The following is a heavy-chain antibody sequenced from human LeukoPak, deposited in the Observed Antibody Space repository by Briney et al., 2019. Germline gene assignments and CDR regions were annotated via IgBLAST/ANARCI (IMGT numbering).Heavy chain of an antibody. D-gene: IGHD3-22*01. CDR2: IIPIFGTA. V-gene: IGHV1-69*05. CDR3: ARVKKGYDAFDI. CDR1: GGTFSSYA. Sequence: ASVKVSCKASGGTFSSYAISWVRQAPGQGLEWMGGIIPIFGTANYAQKFQGRVTITTDESTSTAYMELSSLRSEDTAVYYCARVKKGYDAFDIWGKGQWSPSLQ. J-gene: IGHJ3*02.